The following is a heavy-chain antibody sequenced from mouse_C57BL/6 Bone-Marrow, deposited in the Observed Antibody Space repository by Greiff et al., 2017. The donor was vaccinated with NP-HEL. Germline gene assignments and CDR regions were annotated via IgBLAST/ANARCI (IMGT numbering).Heavy chain of an antibody. V-gene: IGHV1-15*01. J-gene: IGHJ2*01. Sequence: VQGVESGAELVRPGASVTLSCKASGYTFTDYEMHWVKQTPVHGLEWIGAIDPETGGTAYNQKFKGKAILTADKSSSTAYMELRSLTSEDSAVYYCTRRGKLYFDYWGQGTTLTVSS. CDR2: IDPETGGT. CDR1: GYTFTDYE. CDR3: TRRGKLYFDY.